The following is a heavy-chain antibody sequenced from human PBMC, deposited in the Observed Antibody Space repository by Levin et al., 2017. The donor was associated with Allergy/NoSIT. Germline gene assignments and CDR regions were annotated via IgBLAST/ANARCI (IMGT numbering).Heavy chain of an antibody. V-gene: IGHV4-59*01. J-gene: IGHJ3*02. CDR2: IYYSGST. D-gene: IGHD3-10*01. CDR1: GGSISSYY. Sequence: NAGGSLRLSCTVSGGSISSYYWSWIRQPPGKGLEWIGYIYYSGSTNYNPSLKSRVTISVDTSKNQFSLKLSSVTAADTAVYYCAGVPMVRGVIITGAAFDIWGQGTMVTVSS. CDR3: AGVPMVRGVIITGAAFDI.